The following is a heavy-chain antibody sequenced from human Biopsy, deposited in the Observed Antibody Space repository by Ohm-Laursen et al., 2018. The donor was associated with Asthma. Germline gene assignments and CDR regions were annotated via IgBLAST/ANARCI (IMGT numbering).Heavy chain of an antibody. CDR2: IYYIGNT. Sequence: TLSLTCTVSGGSISSGYYYWSWVRQPTGKGLEWIGYIYYIGNTYYNPSLKSRVAISLDTSKNQFSLKLSSVSAADTAVYFCARRGGVRRYFDYWGQGTLVTVSS. CDR3: ARRGGVRRYFDY. V-gene: IGHV4-30-4*01. D-gene: IGHD3-16*01. CDR1: GGSISSGYYY. J-gene: IGHJ4*02.